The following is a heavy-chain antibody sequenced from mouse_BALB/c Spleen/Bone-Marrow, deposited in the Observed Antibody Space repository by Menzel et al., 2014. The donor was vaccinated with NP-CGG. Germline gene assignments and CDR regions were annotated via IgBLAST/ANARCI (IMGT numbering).Heavy chain of an antibody. CDR1: GFTFSSYT. Sequence: EVQVVESGGGLVQPGGSLKLSCAASGFTFSSYTMSWVRQTPEKRLVWVAYISNGGGSIYYPDTVKGRFTISRDNNKNTLYLQMSRLKSEDTAMYYCASHYYDSSPFAYWGQGTLVTVSA. D-gene: IGHD1-1*01. J-gene: IGHJ3*01. V-gene: IGHV5-12-2*01. CDR3: ASHYYDSSPFAY. CDR2: ISNGGGSI.